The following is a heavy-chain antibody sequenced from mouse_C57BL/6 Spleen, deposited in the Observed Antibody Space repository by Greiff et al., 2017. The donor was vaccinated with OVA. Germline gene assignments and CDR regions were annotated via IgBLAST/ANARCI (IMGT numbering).Heavy chain of an antibody. CDR2: IHPNSGST. Sequence: QVHVKQPGAELVKPGASVKLSCKASGYTFTSYWMHWVKQRPGQGLEWIGMIHPNSGSTNYNEKFKSKATLTVDKSSSTAYMQLSSLTSEDSAVYYCASITTVYYFDYWGQGTTLTVSS. J-gene: IGHJ2*01. CDR1: GYTFTSYW. CDR3: ASITTVYYFDY. D-gene: IGHD1-1*01. V-gene: IGHV1-64*01.